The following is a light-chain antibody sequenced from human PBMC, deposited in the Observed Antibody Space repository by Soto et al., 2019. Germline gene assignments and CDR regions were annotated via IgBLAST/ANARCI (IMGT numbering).Light chain of an antibody. Sequence: DIQMTQSPSSLYASVGDRVTLTCQASQNINNYLNWYQQKPGKAPKSLIYGTSNLESGVPSRFSGSGSGTDYTLTISSLQPEDFATYYCQQYDSYPITFGQGTRLEIK. V-gene: IGKV1-16*01. CDR2: GTS. CDR1: QNINNY. J-gene: IGKJ5*01. CDR3: QQYDSYPIT.